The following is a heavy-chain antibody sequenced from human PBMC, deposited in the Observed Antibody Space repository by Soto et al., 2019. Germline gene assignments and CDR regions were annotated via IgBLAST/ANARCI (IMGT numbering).Heavy chain of an antibody. CDR3: ARGKYYYDSSGLYYYYYGMDV. D-gene: IGHD3-22*01. V-gene: IGHV3-7*03. CDR2: IKQDGSEK. CDR1: GFTFSSYW. Sequence: GGPLRLSCAASGFTFSSYWMSWVRQAPGKGLEWVANIKQDGSEKYYVDSVKGRFTISRDNAKNSLYLQMNSLRAEDTAVYYCARGKYYYDSSGLYYYYYGMDVWGQGTTVTVSS. J-gene: IGHJ6*02.